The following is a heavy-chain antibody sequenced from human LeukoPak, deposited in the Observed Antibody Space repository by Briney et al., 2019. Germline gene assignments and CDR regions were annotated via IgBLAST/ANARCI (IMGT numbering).Heavy chain of an antibody. J-gene: IGHJ4*02. CDR3: VKEARGTTVYY. CDR2: IFGGST. Sequence: GGSLRLSCVASGFSVSDNYMSWVRQTPGEGLEWVSVIFGGSTYYADSVEGRFTISRDNSKNTLYLQMDSLRAEDTAVYYCVKEARGTTVYYWGQGTLVTVSS. V-gene: IGHV3-53*01. CDR1: GFSVSDNY. D-gene: IGHD4-17*01.